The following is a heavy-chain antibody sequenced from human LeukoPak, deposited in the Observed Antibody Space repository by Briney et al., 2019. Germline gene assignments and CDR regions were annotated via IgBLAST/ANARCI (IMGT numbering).Heavy chain of an antibody. CDR2: ISAYNGNT. CDR1: GYTFTSYG. J-gene: IGHJ4*02. Sequence: ASVKVSCKASGYTFTSYGISWVRQAPGQGLEWMGWISAYNGNTNYAQKLQGRVTMTTDTSTSTAYMELRSLRSDDTAVYYCARDICRHVGSCPRDYWGQGTLVSVSS. CDR3: ARDICRHVGSCPRDY. V-gene: IGHV1-18*01. D-gene: IGHD2-15*01.